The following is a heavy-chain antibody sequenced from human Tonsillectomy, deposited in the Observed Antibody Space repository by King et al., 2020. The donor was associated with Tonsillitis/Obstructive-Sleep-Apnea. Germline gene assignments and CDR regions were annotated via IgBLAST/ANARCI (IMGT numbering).Heavy chain of an antibody. CDR1: GYTFISYG. J-gene: IGHJ6*04. CDR2: INAYNGNT. Sequence: QLVQSGTEVKKPGASVKVSCKASGYTFISYGISWVRQAPGQGLEWMGWINAYNGNTKYAQKFQGRVTMTTDTSTRTANMELRSLRSDDTAVYYCARTSPAGAYSYYRMDVWGKGTTVTVSS. D-gene: IGHD1-26*01. V-gene: IGHV1-18*01. CDR3: ARTSPAGAYSYYRMDV.